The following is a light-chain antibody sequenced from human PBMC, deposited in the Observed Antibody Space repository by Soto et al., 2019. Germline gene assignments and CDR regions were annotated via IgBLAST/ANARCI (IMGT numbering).Light chain of an antibody. V-gene: IGLV2-18*02. CDR3: SSYTTSNTYV. CDR2: EVT. CDR1: SSDVGNYNS. J-gene: IGLJ1*01. Sequence: QSALTQPPSVSGSPGQSVTISCTGTSSDVGNYNSVSWYQQPPGTVPKLMIYEVTNRPLGVPDRFSGSKSGNTASLTISGLQPEDEADYYCSSYTTSNTYVFGTGTKLTVL.